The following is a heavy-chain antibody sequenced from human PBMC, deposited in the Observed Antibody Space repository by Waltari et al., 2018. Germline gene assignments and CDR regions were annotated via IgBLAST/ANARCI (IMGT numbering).Heavy chain of an antibody. J-gene: IGHJ4*02. D-gene: IGHD3-22*01. CDR1: GFTFSSYG. CDR3: AKDPRSHYYDSSGYPGY. V-gene: IGHV3-30*18. Sequence: QVQLVESGGGVVQTGRSLRLSCAASGFTFSSYGMHWVRRAPGKGLEWVAVISYDGSNKYYADSVKGRFTISRDNSKNTLYLQMNSLRAEDTAVYYCAKDPRSHYYDSSGYPGYWGQGTLVTVSS. CDR2: ISYDGSNK.